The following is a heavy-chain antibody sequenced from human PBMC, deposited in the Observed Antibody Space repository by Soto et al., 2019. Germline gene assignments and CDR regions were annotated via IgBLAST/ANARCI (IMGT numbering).Heavy chain of an antibody. J-gene: IGHJ4*02. CDR2: ISGSDGKT. CDR1: GFSFSSYA. D-gene: IGHD2-15*01. CDR3: ARWSYLEY. Sequence: GWSLRLSCAASGFSFSSYAMSLLRQATGKGLEWVSTISGSDGKTFYADSVKGRLSISRDNSDNMLYLQMNSLRDDDTAVYYCARWSYLEYWGQGARVAVSS. V-gene: IGHV3-23*01.